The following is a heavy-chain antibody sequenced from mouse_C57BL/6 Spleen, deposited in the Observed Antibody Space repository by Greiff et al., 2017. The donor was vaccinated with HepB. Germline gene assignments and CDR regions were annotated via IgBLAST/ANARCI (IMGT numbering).Heavy chain of an antibody. CDR3: ARWRAADYYGSSYFDY. J-gene: IGHJ2*01. CDR2: IYPGDGDT. V-gene: IGHV1-80*01. D-gene: IGHD1-1*01. CDR1: GYAFSSYW. Sequence: VQLQQSGAELVKPGASVKISCKASGYAFSSYWMNWVKQRPGKGLEWIGQIYPGDGDTNYNGKFKGKATLTADKSSSTAYMQLSSLTSEDSAVYFCARWRAADYYGSSYFDYWGQGTTLTVSS.